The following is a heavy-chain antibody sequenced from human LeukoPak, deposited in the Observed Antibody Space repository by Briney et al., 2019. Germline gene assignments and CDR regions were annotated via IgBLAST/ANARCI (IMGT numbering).Heavy chain of an antibody. V-gene: IGHV3-21*01. CDR1: GFTFSSYS. J-gene: IGHJ4*02. CDR3: ARDTEQEGLGYFDY. CDR2: ISSSSSYI. D-gene: IGHD1/OR15-1a*01. Sequence: GGSLRLSCAASGFTFSSYSMNWVRQAPGKGLEWVSSISSSSSYIYYADSVKGRFTISRDNAKNSLYLQTNSLRAEDTAVYYCARDTEQEGLGYFDYWGQGTLVTVSS.